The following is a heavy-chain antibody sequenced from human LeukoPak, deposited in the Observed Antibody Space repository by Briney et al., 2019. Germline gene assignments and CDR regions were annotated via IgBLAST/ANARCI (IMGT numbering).Heavy chain of an antibody. V-gene: IGHV1-18*01. D-gene: IGHD3-22*01. CDR3: AKDIHPGLDSGASCCFDY. CDR1: GYTFSRHG. Sequence: ASVKVSCKTSGYTFSRHGITWVRQAPGHRLEWMGWVSGYNGNTNYAQNVQGRVTMTTDTSTHTAYMELRSLRSDDTAVYYCAKDIHPGLDSGASCCFDYWGQGTPVTVSS. CDR2: VSGYNGNT. J-gene: IGHJ4*02.